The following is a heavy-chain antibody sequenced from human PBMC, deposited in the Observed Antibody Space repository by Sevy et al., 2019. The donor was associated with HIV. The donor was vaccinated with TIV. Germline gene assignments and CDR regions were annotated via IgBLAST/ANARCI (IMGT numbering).Heavy chain of an antibody. J-gene: IGHJ4*02. CDR1: GFTVSSYG. Sequence: GGSLRLSCAASGFTVSSYGMSWVRQAPGKGLEWVSSFSGSGSSAYYADSVKGRFTISRDISKNTLYLQMNSLRVEDTAVYYCAKDRTNYIPAAGTLYYWGQGTPVTVSS. CDR2: FSGSGSSA. CDR3: AKDRTNYIPAAGTLYY. V-gene: IGHV3-23*01. D-gene: IGHD6-13*01.